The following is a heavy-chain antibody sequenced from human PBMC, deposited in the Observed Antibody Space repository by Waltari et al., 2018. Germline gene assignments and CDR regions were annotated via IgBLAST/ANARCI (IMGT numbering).Heavy chain of an antibody. V-gene: IGHV4-39*07. CDR1: GGSISSSSYY. J-gene: IGHJ3*02. D-gene: IGHD6-13*01. CDR3: ARDRDSSSWANDAFDI. CDR2: IYYSGST. Sequence: QLQLQESGPGLVKPSETLSLTCTVSGGSISSSSYYWGWIRQPPGKGLEWIGSIYYSGSTYYNPSIKSRVTISVDTSKNQFSLKLSSVTAADTAVYYCARDRDSSSWANDAFDIWGQGTMVTVSS.